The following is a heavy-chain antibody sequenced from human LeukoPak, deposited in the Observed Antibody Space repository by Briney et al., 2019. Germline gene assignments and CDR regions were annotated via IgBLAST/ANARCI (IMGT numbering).Heavy chain of an antibody. CDR1: GGSISSYC. CDR3: ARRVVESAATTERNWFDP. CDR2: ICYSGST. Sequence: SETLPLTCTVSGGSISSYCWSWIRQPPGKGLEWIGSICYSGSTIYNPSLKSRVTVSLDTSKNQFSLKLNSVTATDTALYSCARRVVESAATTERNWFDPWGQGTLVTVSP. V-gene: IGHV4-59*08. D-gene: IGHD4-11*01. J-gene: IGHJ5*02.